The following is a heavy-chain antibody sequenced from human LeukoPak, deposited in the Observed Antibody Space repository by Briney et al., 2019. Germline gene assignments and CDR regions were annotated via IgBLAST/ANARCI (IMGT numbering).Heavy chain of an antibody. CDR3: ATDIVVLMVYATDY. Sequence: ASVKVSCKVSGYTLTELSMHWVRQAPGKGLEWMGGFDPEDGETIYAQKFQGRVTMTEDTSTDTAYMELSSLRSEDTAVYSCATDIVVLMVYATDYWGQGTLVTVSS. V-gene: IGHV1-24*01. CDR1: GYTLTELS. CDR2: FDPEDGET. D-gene: IGHD2-8*01. J-gene: IGHJ4*02.